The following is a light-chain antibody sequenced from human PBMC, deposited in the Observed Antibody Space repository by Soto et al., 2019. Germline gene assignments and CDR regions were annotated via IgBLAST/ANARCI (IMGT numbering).Light chain of an antibody. V-gene: IGLV2-8*01. Sequence: QSSLTQPPSASGSPGQSVTISCTGTGGDVGGYNYVSWYQQHPGKVPRLIIYDVNKRPSGVPDLFSGSKSDNTASLTVSGIQAEDEADYYCSSYAGFHNYFFGTGTKLTVL. CDR1: GGDVGGYNY. CDR3: SSYAGFHNYF. CDR2: DVN. J-gene: IGLJ1*01.